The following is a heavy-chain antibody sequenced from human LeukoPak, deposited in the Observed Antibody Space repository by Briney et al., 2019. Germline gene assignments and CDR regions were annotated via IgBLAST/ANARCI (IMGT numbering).Heavy chain of an antibody. CDR1: GLIVSNNY. D-gene: IGHD4/OR15-4a*01. J-gene: IGHJ4*02. Sequence: PGGSLRLSCAASGLIVSNNYMIWVRQAPGKGLEWVSTISDGGSRTYYADSVKGRFTISRDNSKNTLYLQINSLRAEDTALYYCAKIAYYHFDYWGQGTLVTVSS. CDR3: AKIAYYHFDY. CDR2: ISDGGSRT. V-gene: IGHV3-23*01.